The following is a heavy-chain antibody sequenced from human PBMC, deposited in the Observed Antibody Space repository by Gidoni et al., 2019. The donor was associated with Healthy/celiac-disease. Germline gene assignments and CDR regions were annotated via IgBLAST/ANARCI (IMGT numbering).Heavy chain of an antibody. Sequence: QVTFKESGPVLVKPTETLTLTCTVSGFSLSNARMGVSWIRQPPGKALEWLAHIFSNDEKSYSTSLKSRLTISKDTSKSQVVLTMTNMDPVDTATYYCARDAGIAAAGINDNWFDPWGQGTLVTVSS. V-gene: IGHV2-26*01. J-gene: IGHJ5*02. CDR2: IFSNDEK. CDR1: GFSLSNARMG. D-gene: IGHD6-13*01. CDR3: ARDAGIAAAGINDNWFDP.